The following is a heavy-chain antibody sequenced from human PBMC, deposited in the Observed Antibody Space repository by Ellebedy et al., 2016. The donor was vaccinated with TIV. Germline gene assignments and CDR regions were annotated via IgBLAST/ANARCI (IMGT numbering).Heavy chain of an antibody. CDR1: GYTFTSYD. V-gene: IGHV1-8*01. D-gene: IGHD2-8*01. CDR3: ARGRTNRNWFDP. CDR2: MNPNSGNT. Sequence: ASVKVSXKASGYTFTSYDINWVRQATGQGLEWMGWMNPNSGNTGYAQKFQGRVTMTRNTSISTAYMELSSLRSEDTAVYYCARGRTNRNWFDPWGQGTLVTVSS. J-gene: IGHJ5*02.